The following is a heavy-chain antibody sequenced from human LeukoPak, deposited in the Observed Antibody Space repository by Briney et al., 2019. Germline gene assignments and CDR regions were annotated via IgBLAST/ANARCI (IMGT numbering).Heavy chain of an antibody. CDR2: IRSKANSYAT. Sequence: GGSMRLSCAASGFSFSGSAMHWVRQASGKGLEWVGRIRSKANSYATAYAASVQGGFTFSRDDSKNTAYLQMNSLKTEDTAVYYCTWGYGPYYFDYWGQGTLVSVSS. J-gene: IGHJ4*02. V-gene: IGHV3-73*01. D-gene: IGHD5-18*01. CDR1: GFSFSGSA. CDR3: TWGYGPYYFDY.